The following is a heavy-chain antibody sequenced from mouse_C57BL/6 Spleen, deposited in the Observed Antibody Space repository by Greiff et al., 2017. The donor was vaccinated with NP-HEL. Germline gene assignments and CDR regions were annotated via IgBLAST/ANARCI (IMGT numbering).Heavy chain of an antibody. CDR1: GYTFTSYW. Sequence: QVQLQQPGAELVKPGASVKLSCKASGYTFTSYWMHWVKQRPGRGLEWIGRIDPNSGGTKYNEKFKSKATLTGDKPSSTAYMQLSRLTSEDSAVYDCARNYYSNYGFFDYWGQGTTLTVSS. CDR3: ARNYYSNYGFFDY. CDR2: IDPNSGGT. V-gene: IGHV1-72*01. J-gene: IGHJ2*01. D-gene: IGHD2-5*01.